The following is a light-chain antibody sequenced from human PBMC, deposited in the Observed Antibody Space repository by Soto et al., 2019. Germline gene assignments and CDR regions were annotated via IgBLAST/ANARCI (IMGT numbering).Light chain of an antibody. J-gene: IGKJ2*01. CDR2: GAS. Sequence: EIVLTQSPGTPSLSPGERATLSCRASQGVSGSYLAWYQQKPGQAPRLLIYGASTRATGIPDRFSGSGSGTDFTLTISSLEPEDFAVYYCHQYGVSSGTFGQGTNLEIK. CDR3: HQYGVSSGT. V-gene: IGKV3-20*01. CDR1: QGVSGSY.